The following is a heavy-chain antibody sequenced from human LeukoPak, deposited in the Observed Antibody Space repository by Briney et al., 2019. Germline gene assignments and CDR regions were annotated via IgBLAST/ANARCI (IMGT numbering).Heavy chain of an antibody. CDR1: GYTFTSYG. D-gene: IGHD2-8*01. CDR2: ISAHNGNT. V-gene: IGHV1-18*01. Sequence: GASVKVSCKASGYTFTSYGISWVRQAPGQGLEWMGWISAHNGNTNYAQKLQGRVTMTTDTSTSTAYMELRSLRSDDTAVYYCASVWRAHNAFDIWGQGTMVTVSS. CDR3: ASVWRAHNAFDI. J-gene: IGHJ3*02.